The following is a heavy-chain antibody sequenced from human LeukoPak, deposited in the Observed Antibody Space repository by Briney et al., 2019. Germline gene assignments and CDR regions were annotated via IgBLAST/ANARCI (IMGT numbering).Heavy chain of an antibody. CDR1: GYRFTDYY. D-gene: IGHD6-13*01. J-gene: IGHJ4*02. CDR2: FNLETGGT. CDR3: ASALNSRSSSC. Sequence: GASVKVSCKASGYRFTDYYMHWVRQAPGQGLEWMGWFNLETGGTKYAQRFQGRVTMTTDTTISTAYMELTRLRSDDTAVYYCASALNSRSSSCWGQGTRVTVSS. V-gene: IGHV1-2*02.